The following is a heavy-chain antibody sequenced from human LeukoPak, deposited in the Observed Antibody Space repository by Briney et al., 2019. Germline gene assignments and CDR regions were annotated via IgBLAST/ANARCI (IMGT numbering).Heavy chain of an antibody. V-gene: IGHV4-4*02. CDR1: GVPTSGTNW. CDR3: TRESGSFFPFGY. Sequence: PSGTLSLTRGLSGVPTSGTNWWSWYRKPPGRGFKWLGEFSLDEQTHYNPHLYGRVTMSLDKSTNQLSLHLTSVSAADTASYFGTRESGSFFPFGYWAQGTRVIVFS. J-gene: IGHJ4*02. D-gene: IGHD1-26*01. CDR2: FSLDEQT.